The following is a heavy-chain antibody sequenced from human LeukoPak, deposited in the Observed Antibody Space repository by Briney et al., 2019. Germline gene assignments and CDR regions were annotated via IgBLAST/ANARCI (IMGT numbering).Heavy chain of an antibody. J-gene: IGHJ5*02. D-gene: IGHD2-15*01. CDR3: ARVLGERYCST. Sequence: SETLSLTCTVSGGSISSYYWSWIRQPPGKGLEWVGYIHYTGSTNYNPSLKSRVTISVDTSKNQFSLKLSSVTAADTAVYYCARVLGERYCSTWGQGTLVTVSS. V-gene: IGHV4-59*01. CDR2: IHYTGST. CDR1: GGSISSYY.